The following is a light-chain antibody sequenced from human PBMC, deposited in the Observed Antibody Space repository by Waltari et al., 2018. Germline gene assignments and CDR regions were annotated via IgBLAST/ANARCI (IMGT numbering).Light chain of an antibody. CDR3: QQSSSTPPFT. Sequence: DIQMTQSPSSLSASVGDRVTITCRASQSISSYLNWYQQKPGKAPKLLIYAASSLQSGVPSRFSGSGSGTDFTLTINSLQPEDFVTYYCQQSSSTPPFTFGPGTKVDIK. CDR1: QSISSY. CDR2: AAS. V-gene: IGKV1-39*01. J-gene: IGKJ3*01.